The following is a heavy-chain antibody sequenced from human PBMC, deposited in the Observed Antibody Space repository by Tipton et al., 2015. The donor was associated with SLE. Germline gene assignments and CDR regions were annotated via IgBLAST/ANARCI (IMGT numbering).Heavy chain of an antibody. CDR3: ARGRTIFGVVPAGDSFDI. J-gene: IGHJ3*02. V-gene: IGHV4-38-2*01. D-gene: IGHD3-3*01. CDR1: GYSISSGYY. CDR2: IYHSGST. Sequence: TLSLTCAVSGYSISSGYYWGWIRQPPGKGLEWIGSIYHSGSTYYNPSLKSRVTISVDKSKNQFSLKLSSVTAADTAVYYCARGRTIFGVVPAGDSFDIWGQGTMVTVSS.